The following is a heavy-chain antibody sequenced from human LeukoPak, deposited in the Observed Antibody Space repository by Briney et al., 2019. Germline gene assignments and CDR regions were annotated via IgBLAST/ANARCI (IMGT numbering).Heavy chain of an antibody. V-gene: IGHV4-59*01. CDR1: GGSISSYY. CDR3: ARERYDFWSGREFDP. D-gene: IGHD3-3*01. J-gene: IGHJ5*02. Sequence: SETLSLTCTVSGGSISSYYWSWIRQPPGKGLEWIGYIYYSGSTNYNPSLKSRATISVDTSKNQFSLKLSSVTAADTAVYYCARERYDFWSGREFDPWGQGTLVTVSS. CDR2: IYYSGST.